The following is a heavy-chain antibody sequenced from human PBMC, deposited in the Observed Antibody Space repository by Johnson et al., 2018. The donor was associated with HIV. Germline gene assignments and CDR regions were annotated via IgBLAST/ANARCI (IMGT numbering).Heavy chain of an antibody. D-gene: IGHD6-19*01. CDR3: ARDSPKQWLGVDAFDI. Sequence: EVQLVESGGGLVQPGGSLRLSCTASGFTFSNYCIHWVRRAPGKGLVWVSHIESGGSTYYADSVKGRFTISRDNSKNTLYLQMNSLRAEDTAVYYCARDSPKQWLGVDAFDIWGQGTMVTVSS. V-gene: IGHV3-66*01. CDR2: IESGGST. CDR1: GFTFSNYC. J-gene: IGHJ3*02.